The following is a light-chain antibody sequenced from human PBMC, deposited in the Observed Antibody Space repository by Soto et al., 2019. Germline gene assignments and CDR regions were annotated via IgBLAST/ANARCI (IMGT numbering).Light chain of an antibody. CDR2: AAS. J-gene: IGKJ1*01. CDR1: QSVSSN. CDR3: QQYNSYSGT. Sequence: EIVMTQSPATLSVSPGERATLYCRASQSVSSNLAWYQQKPGQAPRLLIYAASTRATGIPVTFSGSGSGTEFTLTISSLQPDDFATYYCQQYNSYSGTFGPGTKVDI. V-gene: IGKV3-15*01.